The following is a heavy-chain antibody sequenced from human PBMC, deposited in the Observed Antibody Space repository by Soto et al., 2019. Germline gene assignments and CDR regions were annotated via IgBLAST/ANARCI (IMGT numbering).Heavy chain of an antibody. J-gene: IGHJ4*02. CDR2: IKGDGSST. D-gene: IGHD1-26*01. CDR1: GFTFSSHW. CDR3: ARDGVGAPPFDY. V-gene: IGHV3-74*01. Sequence: EVQLVESGGGLVQPGGSLRLSCAASGFTFSSHWMHWVRQAPGQGLLWVARIKGDGSSTAYADSVKGRFTISRDNAKHTVQLQMYSLGLDDTAVYYWARDGVGAPPFDYWGQGALVTVSS.